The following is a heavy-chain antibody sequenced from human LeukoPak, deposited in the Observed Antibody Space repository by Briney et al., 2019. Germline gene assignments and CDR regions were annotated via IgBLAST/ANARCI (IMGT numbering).Heavy chain of an antibody. CDR3: VRGASSIAALNPFWYFDL. Sequence: ASVKVPCKASGYTFTNYYIHWVRQAPGQGLEWMGIINPSGGSTSYAQKFQGRVTMTRDTSTNTVYMELSSLRSEDTAVFYCVRGASSIAALNPFWYFDLWGRGTLVTVSS. CDR1: GYTFTNYY. J-gene: IGHJ2*01. V-gene: IGHV1-46*01. D-gene: IGHD6-6*01. CDR2: INPSGGST.